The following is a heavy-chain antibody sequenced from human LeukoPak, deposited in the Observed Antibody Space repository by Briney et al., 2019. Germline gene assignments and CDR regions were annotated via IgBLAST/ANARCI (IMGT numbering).Heavy chain of an antibody. CDR3: ARGGGRGSWAASTGIPADY. Sequence: PSETLSLTCTVSGYSISSGYYWGWIRQPPGKGLEWIGSIYHSGSTYYNPSLKSRVTISVDTSNNQFSLKLSSVTAADTAVYYCARGGGRGSWAASTGIPADYWGQGTLVTVSS. J-gene: IGHJ4*02. CDR2: IYHSGST. CDR1: GYSISSGYY. V-gene: IGHV4-38-2*02. D-gene: IGHD3-16*01.